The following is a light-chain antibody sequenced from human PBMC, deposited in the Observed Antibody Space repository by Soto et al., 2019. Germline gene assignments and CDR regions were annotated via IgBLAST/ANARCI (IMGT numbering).Light chain of an antibody. Sequence: DFVMTQSPDSLAVSLGERATINCKSSQSVLYSSNNKNYLAWYQQKPGQPPKLLIYWASTRESGVPDRFSGSGSGTDFTLTISRLQAEDVAVYYCQQYYSAPTFGQGTKLEIK. CDR2: WAS. CDR1: QSVLYSSNNKNY. CDR3: QQYYSAPT. V-gene: IGKV4-1*01. J-gene: IGKJ2*01.